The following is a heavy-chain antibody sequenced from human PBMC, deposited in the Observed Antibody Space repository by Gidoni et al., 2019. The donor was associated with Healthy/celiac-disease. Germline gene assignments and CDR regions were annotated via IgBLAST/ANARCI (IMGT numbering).Heavy chain of an antibody. CDR3: AREEVTMVRGVIKRLGNYYGMDV. CDR2: IYYSGST. D-gene: IGHD3-10*01. V-gene: IGHV4-31*03. Sequence: QVQLQESGPGLVKPSQTLSLTCTVSGGSISSGGYYWSWIRQHPGKGLEWIGYIYYSGSTYYNPSLKSRVTISVDTSKNQFSLKLSSVTAADTAVYYCAREEVTMVRGVIKRLGNYYGMDVWGQGTTVTVSS. CDR1: GGSISSGGYY. J-gene: IGHJ6*02.